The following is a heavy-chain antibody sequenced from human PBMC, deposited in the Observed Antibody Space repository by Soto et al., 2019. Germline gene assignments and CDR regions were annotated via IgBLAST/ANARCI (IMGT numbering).Heavy chain of an antibody. D-gene: IGHD2-15*01. V-gene: IGHV1-69*06. J-gene: IGHJ6*02. Sequence: SVKVSCKASGGTFSSYAMSWVRQAPGQGLEWMGGIIPIFGTANYAQKFQGRVTITADKSTSTAYMELSSLRSEDTAVYYCAVTSYCSGGSCYPYYYGMDVWGQGTTVTVSS. CDR1: GGTFSSYA. CDR3: AVTSYCSGGSCYPYYYGMDV. CDR2: IIPIFGTA.